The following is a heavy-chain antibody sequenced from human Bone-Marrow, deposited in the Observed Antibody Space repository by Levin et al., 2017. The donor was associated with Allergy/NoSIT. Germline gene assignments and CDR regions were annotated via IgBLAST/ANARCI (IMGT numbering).Heavy chain of an antibody. CDR1: GFTFSSYG. D-gene: IGHD5-18*01. Sequence: PGGSLRLSCAASGFTFSSYGMHWVRQAPGKGLEWVAVIWYDGSNKYYADSVKGRFTISRDNSKNTLYLQMNSLRAEDTAVYYCARESWRIPKGPYNWFDPWGQGTLVTVSS. J-gene: IGHJ5*02. V-gene: IGHV3-33*01. CDR3: ARESWRIPKGPYNWFDP. CDR2: IWYDGSNK.